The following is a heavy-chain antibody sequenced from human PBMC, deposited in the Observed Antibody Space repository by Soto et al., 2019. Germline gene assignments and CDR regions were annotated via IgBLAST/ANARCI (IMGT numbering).Heavy chain of an antibody. CDR3: ARHYFQWLVPFDI. D-gene: IGHD6-19*01. J-gene: IGHJ3*02. CDR2: IYYSGST. Sequence: SETLSLTCTVSGGSISSSSYYWGWIRQPPGKGLEWIGSIYYSGSTYYNPSLKSRVTISVDTSKNQFSLKLSSVTAADTAVYYCARHYFQWLVPFDIWGQGTMVTVSS. V-gene: IGHV4-39*01. CDR1: GGSISSSSYY.